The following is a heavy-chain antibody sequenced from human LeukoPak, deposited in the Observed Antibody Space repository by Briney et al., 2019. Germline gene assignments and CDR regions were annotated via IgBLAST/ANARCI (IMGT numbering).Heavy chain of an antibody. Sequence: PSETLSLTCTVSGGSISSGDYYWSWIRQPPGKGLEWIGEINHSGSTNYNPSLKSRVTISVDTSKNQFSLKLSSVTAADTAVYYCGRRRFWSGYLPYYFDYWGQGTLVTVSS. V-gene: IGHV4-39*07. J-gene: IGHJ4*02. CDR1: GGSISSGDYY. CDR3: GRRRFWSGYLPYYFDY. CDR2: INHSGST. D-gene: IGHD3-3*01.